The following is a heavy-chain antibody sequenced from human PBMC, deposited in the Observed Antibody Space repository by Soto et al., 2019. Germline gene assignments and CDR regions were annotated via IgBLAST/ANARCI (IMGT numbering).Heavy chain of an antibody. CDR3: AYLGYCSSTSCYAERSNWFDP. CDR2: ISYDGSNK. J-gene: IGHJ5*02. CDR1: GFTFSSYG. V-gene: IGHV3-30*03. D-gene: IGHD2-2*01. Sequence: GGSLSLSCAASGFTFSSYGMHWVRPAPGKGLEWVAVISYDGSNKYYADSVKGRFTISRDNSKNTLYLQMNSLRAEDTAVYYCAYLGYCSSTSCYAERSNWFDPWGQGTLVTVSS.